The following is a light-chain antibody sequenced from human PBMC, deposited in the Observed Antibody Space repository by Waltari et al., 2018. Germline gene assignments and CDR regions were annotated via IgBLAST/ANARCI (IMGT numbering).Light chain of an antibody. Sequence: QSVLTQPPSASGTPGQRVTISCSGSSSNIGSDFLYWYQQLPGTAPKLLVYRNNQRPSGGPSRFAGSKSGTSASLAISGLRSEDEADYYCAAWDDSLSGPGVFGGGTKLTVL. V-gene: IGLV1-47*01. CDR3: AAWDDSLSGPGV. J-gene: IGLJ3*02. CDR1: SSNIGSDF. CDR2: RNN.